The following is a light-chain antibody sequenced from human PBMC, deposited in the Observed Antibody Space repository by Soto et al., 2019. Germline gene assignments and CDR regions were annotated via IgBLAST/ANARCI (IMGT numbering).Light chain of an antibody. CDR2: DIS. J-gene: IGKJ5*01. Sequence: IVLTQSPATLSLSPGERAILSCRASQSVAGSLAWYQQKPGQAPRLLIYDISTRAAAIPARFSGSGSGTDFTLTVSSLEPEDFALYYCQQRSNRITFGQGTRLEIK. V-gene: IGKV3-11*01. CDR1: QSVAGS. CDR3: QQRSNRIT.